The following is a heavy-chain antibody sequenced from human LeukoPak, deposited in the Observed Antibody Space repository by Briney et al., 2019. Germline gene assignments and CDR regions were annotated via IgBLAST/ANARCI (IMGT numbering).Heavy chain of an antibody. V-gene: IGHV1-8*01. D-gene: IGHD3-10*01. CDR3: ARFRYYGSGTYGMDV. Sequence: ASVKVSCKASGYTFTSYDINWVRQATGQGLEWMGWMSPNSGNTGYAQKFQGRVTMTRNTSISTAYMELSSLRSEDTAVYYCARFRYYGSGTYGMDVWGQGTTVTVSS. CDR1: GYTFTSYD. CDR2: MSPNSGNT. J-gene: IGHJ6*02.